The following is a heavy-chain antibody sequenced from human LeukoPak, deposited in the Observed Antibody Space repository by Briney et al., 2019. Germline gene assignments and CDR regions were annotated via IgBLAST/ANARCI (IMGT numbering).Heavy chain of an antibody. V-gene: IGHV3-30*04. Sequence: GGSLRLSCAASGFTFSSYAMHWVRQAPGKGLEWVAVISYDGSNKYYADSVKGRFTISRDNSKNTLYLQMNSLRAEDTAVYHCARLPDSSGYYYPYDYWGQGTLVTVSS. CDR1: GFTFSSYA. D-gene: IGHD3-22*01. CDR2: ISYDGSNK. J-gene: IGHJ4*02. CDR3: ARLPDSSGYYYPYDY.